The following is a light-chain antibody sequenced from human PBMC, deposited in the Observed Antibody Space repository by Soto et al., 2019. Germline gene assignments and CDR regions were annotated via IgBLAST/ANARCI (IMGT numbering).Light chain of an antibody. CDR2: GAS. CDR3: QQHNNWPPIT. CDR1: QSVSSS. Sequence: EIVMTQSPETLSVSPGERATLSCRASQSVSSSLAWYQQKPGQAPRLLIYGASTRATGIPARFSGSGSGTEFTLTISSLQSEDFAVYYCQQHNNWPPITFGQGTRLEIK. J-gene: IGKJ5*01. V-gene: IGKV3-15*01.